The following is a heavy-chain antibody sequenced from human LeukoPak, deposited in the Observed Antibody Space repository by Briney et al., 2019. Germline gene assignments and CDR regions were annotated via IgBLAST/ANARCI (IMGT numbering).Heavy chain of an antibody. CDR1: GGSISSGGYS. Sequence: SETLSLTCAVSGGSISSGGYSWSWIRQPPGKGLECIGYIYHSGSTYYNPSLQSRVTISVDRSKNQFSLKLSSVTAADTGLYYCARLAAADFYWYFDLWGRGTLVTVSS. CDR2: IYHSGST. D-gene: IGHD6-13*01. J-gene: IGHJ2*01. V-gene: IGHV4-30-2*01. CDR3: ARLAAADFYWYFDL.